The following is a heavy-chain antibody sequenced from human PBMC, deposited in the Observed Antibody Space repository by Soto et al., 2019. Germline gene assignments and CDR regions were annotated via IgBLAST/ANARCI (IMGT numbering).Heavy chain of an antibody. J-gene: IGHJ3*02. Sequence: QVQLVQSGAEVKKPGASVKVSCKASGYTFTSYGISWVRQAPGQGLEWMGWISAYNGNTNYAQKLQGRVTMTTDTATSTGYMELRSLRSDDTAVYYCARDREITMVVVVIPDAFDIWGQGTMVTVSS. CDR3: ARDREITMVVVVIPDAFDI. V-gene: IGHV1-18*01. CDR1: GYTFTSYG. CDR2: ISAYNGNT. D-gene: IGHD3-22*01.